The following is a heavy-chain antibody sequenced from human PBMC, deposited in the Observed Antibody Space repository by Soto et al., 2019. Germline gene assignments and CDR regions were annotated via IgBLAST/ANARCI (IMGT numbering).Heavy chain of an antibody. CDR3: AGQTFTIAAASYGRSNGFDP. J-gene: IGHJ5*02. Sequence: SETLSLTCSASGGSITSSSHFWGWVRQPPGKGLEWIGTIYFTGNTYSTPSLKSRLTMSIDTSKNEFSLRLNSVTAADTAVYYCAGQTFTIAAASYGRSNGFDPWGPGTLVTVSS. CDR2: IYFTGNT. V-gene: IGHV4-39*01. CDR1: GGSITSSSHF. D-gene: IGHD6-25*01.